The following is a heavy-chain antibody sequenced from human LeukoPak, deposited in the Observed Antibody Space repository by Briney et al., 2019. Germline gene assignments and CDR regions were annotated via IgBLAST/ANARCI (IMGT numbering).Heavy chain of an antibody. V-gene: IGHV3-30-3*01. Sequence: GGSLRLSCAASGFTFSSYAMHWVRQAPGMGPEWVAVISYDGSDKYYVDSVKGRFTISRDISKNTLYLQMNSLRAEDTAVYYCARAIMDSSSWYGDYWGQGSLVTVSS. J-gene: IGHJ4*02. D-gene: IGHD6-13*01. CDR3: ARAIMDSSSWYGDY. CDR2: ISYDGSDK. CDR1: GFTFSSYA.